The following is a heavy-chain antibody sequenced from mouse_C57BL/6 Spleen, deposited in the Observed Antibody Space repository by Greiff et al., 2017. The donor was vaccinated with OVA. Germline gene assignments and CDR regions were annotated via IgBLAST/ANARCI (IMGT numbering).Heavy chain of an antibody. V-gene: IGHV14-4*01. J-gene: IGHJ2*01. CDR2: IDPENGDT. CDR1: GFNIKDDY. CDR3: TRATVVAPYFDY. D-gene: IGHD1-1*01. Sequence: EVQVVESGAELVRPGASVKLSCTASGFNIKDDYMHWVKQRPEQGLEWIGWIDPENGDTEYASKFQGKATITADTSSNTAYLQLSSLTSEDTAVYYCTRATVVAPYFDYWGQGTTLTVSS.